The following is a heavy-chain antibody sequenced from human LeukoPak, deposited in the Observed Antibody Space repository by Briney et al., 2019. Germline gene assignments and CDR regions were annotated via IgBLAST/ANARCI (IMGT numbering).Heavy chain of an antibody. J-gene: IGHJ6*02. CDR3: ARLRWGSYPGRRDYYYYGMDV. D-gene: IGHD1-26*01. V-gene: IGHV1-8*01. Sequence: GASVKVSCKASGYTFASYDINWVRQATGQGLEWMGWMNPNSGNTGYAQKFQGRVTMTRNTSISTAYMELSSLRSEDTAVYYCARLRWGSYPGRRDYYYYGMDVWGQGTTVTVSS. CDR1: GYTFASYD. CDR2: MNPNSGNT.